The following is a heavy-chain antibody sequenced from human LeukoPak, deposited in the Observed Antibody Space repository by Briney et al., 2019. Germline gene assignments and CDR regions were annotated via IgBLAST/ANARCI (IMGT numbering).Heavy chain of an antibody. J-gene: IGHJ6*03. V-gene: IGHV4-39*01. CDR1: GGSINSKNYY. Sequence: ASETLSLTCSVSGGSINSKNYYWGWIRQPPGKGLEWIGTMYYSGSTYYNPSLKSRVTISVDTSKNQFSLRLSSVTAADTAVYYCASVRRGFGEFSKYYSYYYMDVWGKGTTVTISS. D-gene: IGHD3-10*01. CDR3: ASVRRGFGEFSKYYSYYYMDV. CDR2: MYYSGST.